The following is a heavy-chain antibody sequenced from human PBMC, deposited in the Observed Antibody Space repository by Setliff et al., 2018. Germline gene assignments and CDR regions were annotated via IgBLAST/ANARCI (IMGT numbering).Heavy chain of an antibody. V-gene: IGHV4-39*01. CDR2: ISYSGTP. D-gene: IGHD2-15*01. J-gene: IGHJ4*01. CDR1: DDSFTSSRYY. CDR3: VRPGGTTVVARHFDY. Sequence: NPSETLSLTCTVSDDSFTSSRYYWGWIRQAPGSGLEWIGCISYSGTPYYNASVESRVTISIDTSRNQFSLELRSVTVADTATYYCVRPGGTTVVARHFDYWGSGILVTVSS.